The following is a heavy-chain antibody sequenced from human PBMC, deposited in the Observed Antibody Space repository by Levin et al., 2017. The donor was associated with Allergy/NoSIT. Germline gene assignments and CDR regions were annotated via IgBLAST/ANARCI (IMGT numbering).Heavy chain of an antibody. CDR3: ARDECAWLGECYGMDV. CDR2: IHHSGSA. Sequence: LRLSCTVSGDSISGGTFYWSWIRQRPGKGLEWIGFIHHSGSAYYNPSLKSRLTMSLDTSKSQFSLRVTSVTVADTAVYYCARDECAWLGECYGMDVWGQGTTVIVSS. J-gene: IGHJ6*02. V-gene: IGHV4-31*03. D-gene: IGHD3-10*01. CDR1: GDSISGGTFY.